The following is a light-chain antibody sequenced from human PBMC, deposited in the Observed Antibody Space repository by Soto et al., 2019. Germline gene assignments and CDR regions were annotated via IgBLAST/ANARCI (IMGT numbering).Light chain of an antibody. V-gene: IGKV1-5*03. J-gene: IGKJ1*01. CDR1: QSISSW. Sequence: DIQMTQSPSTLSASVGDRVTITCRASQSISSWLAWYQQKPGKAPNLLIYKASSLESGVPSRFSGSGSGTEFTLTISSLQPDDFATYYCQQYNSYSWTFGQGTNVAIK. CDR3: QQYNSYSWT. CDR2: KAS.